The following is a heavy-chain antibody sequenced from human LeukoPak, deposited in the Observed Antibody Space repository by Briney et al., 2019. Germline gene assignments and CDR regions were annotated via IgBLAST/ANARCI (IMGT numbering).Heavy chain of an antibody. V-gene: IGHV3-30-3*01. J-gene: IGHJ5*02. CDR2: IPYDGSNK. D-gene: IGHD6-19*01. CDR1: GFTFSSYA. CDR3: ARDWAVAGIWHWFDP. Sequence: GRSLRLSCAASGFTFSSYAMHWVRQAPGKGLEWVAVIPYDGSNKYYADSVKGRFTISRDNSKNTLYLQMNSLRAEDTAVYYCARDWAVAGIWHWFDPWGQGTLVTVSS.